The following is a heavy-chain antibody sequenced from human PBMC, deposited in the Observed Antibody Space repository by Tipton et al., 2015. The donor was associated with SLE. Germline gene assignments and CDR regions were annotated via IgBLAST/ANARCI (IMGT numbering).Heavy chain of an antibody. CDR1: GGSISSYY. CDR2: IYTSGST. CDR3: ASLSGSYLAFDI. J-gene: IGHJ3*02. V-gene: IGHV4-4*08. Sequence: TLSLTCTVSGGSISSYYWSWIRQPPGKGLEWIGYIYTSGSTNYNPSLKSRVTISVDTSKNQFSLKLSSVTAADTAVYYCASLSGSYLAFDIWGQGTMVTVSS. D-gene: IGHD1-26*01.